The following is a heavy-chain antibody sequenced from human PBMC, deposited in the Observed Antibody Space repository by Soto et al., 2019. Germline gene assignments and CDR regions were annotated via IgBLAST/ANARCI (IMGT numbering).Heavy chain of an antibody. CDR3: ARLLSSSWTNYYYYGMDV. V-gene: IGHV4-39*01. J-gene: IGHJ6*02. D-gene: IGHD6-13*01. CDR1: GGYISNRSYY. Sequence: PSETLSLTCTVSGGYISNRSYYWGWIRQPPGKGLEWIGSIYYSGSTYYNPSLKSRVTISVDTSKNQFSLKLSSVTAADTAVYYCARLLSSSWTNYYYYGMDVWGQGTTVTVSS. CDR2: IYYSGST.